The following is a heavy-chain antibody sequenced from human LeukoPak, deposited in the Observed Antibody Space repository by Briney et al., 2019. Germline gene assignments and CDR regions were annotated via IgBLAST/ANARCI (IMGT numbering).Heavy chain of an antibody. J-gene: IGHJ5*02. CDR1: GYTFTGYY. D-gene: IGHD6-13*01. V-gene: IGHV1-2*02. CDR2: INPNSGGT. Sequence: ASVTVSCKASGYTFTGYYMHWVRQAPGQGLEWMGWINPNSGGTNYAQKFQGRVTMTRDTSISTAYMELSRLRSDDTAVYYCASGVAAAGTRNWFDPWGQGTLVTVSS. CDR3: ASGVAAAGTRNWFDP.